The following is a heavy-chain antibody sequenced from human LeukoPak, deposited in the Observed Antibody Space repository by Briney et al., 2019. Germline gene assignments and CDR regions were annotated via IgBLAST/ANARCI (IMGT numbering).Heavy chain of an antibody. CDR2: INPSGGST. Sequence: ASVKVSCKASGYTFTGYYMHWVRQAPGQGLEWMGIINPSGGSTSYAQKFQGRVTMTRDTSSSTVYMELSSLRSEDTAVYYCARGTGSKITIFGVVHYYYYYYMDVWGKGTTVTVSS. CDR3: ARGTGSKITIFGVVHYYYYYYMDV. J-gene: IGHJ6*03. CDR1: GYTFTGYY. V-gene: IGHV1-46*01. D-gene: IGHD3-3*01.